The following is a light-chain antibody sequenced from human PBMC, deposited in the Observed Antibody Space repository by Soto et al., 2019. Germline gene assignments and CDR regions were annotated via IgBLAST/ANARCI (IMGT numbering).Light chain of an antibody. V-gene: IGLV3-21*04. CDR3: QVWDIMTDNYV. Sequence: SYELTQPPSVSVAPEKTATITCGGNNIGNKRVHWYRQKPGQAPVLVISYDGDRPSGIPERFSGSNSGNTATLTISRVEAGDEADYYCQVWDIMTDNYVFGSGTKVTVL. J-gene: IGLJ1*01. CDR1: NIGNKR. CDR2: YDG.